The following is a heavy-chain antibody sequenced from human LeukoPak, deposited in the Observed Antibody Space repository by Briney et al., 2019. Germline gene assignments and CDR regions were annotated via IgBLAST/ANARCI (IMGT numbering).Heavy chain of an antibody. Sequence: GQSLKISCKGSGYSFTRYWISWVRQKQGKGLEWMGRIDTSDPYTNYSQSFQGHVTIADDKSISTAYLQWSSLKAADTAMYYCAKRKGTVTSRAYYYYYAMDVWGQGTTVTVSS. CDR3: AKRKGTVTSRAYYYYYAMDV. CDR1: GYSFTRYW. J-gene: IGHJ6*02. D-gene: IGHD4-17*01. CDR2: IDTSDPYT. V-gene: IGHV5-10-1*01.